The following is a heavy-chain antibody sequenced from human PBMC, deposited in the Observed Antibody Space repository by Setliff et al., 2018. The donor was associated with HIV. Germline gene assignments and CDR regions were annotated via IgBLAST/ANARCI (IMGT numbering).Heavy chain of an antibody. Sequence: SETLSLTCAVYGGSFSGYYWSWIRQPPGKGLEWIGEINHSGSTNYNPSLKSRVTISVDTSKNRFSLKLSSVTAADTAVYYCARSSIAARAPQRLRYYYGMDVWGQGTTVTVSS. D-gene: IGHD6-6*01. CDR3: ARSSIAARAPQRLRYYYGMDV. J-gene: IGHJ6*02. V-gene: IGHV4-34*01. CDR1: GGSFSGYY. CDR2: INHSGST.